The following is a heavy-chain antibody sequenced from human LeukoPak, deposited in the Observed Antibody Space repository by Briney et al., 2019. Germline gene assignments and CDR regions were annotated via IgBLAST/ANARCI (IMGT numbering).Heavy chain of an antibody. CDR3: AKDRGFGELSFYTYGMDV. CDR2: ISYDGSNK. D-gene: IGHD3-10*01. CDR1: GFTFSGYG. Sequence: PGRSLRLSCAASGFTFSGYGMHWVRQAPGKGLEWVAVISYDGSNKYFADSVKGRFTISRDNSKNTLYLQMNSLRAEDTALYYCAKDRGFGELSFYTYGMDVWGPGTTVNVSS. J-gene: IGHJ6*02. V-gene: IGHV3-30*18.